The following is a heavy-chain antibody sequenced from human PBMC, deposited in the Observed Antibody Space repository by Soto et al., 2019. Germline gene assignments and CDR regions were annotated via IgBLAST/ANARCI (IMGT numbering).Heavy chain of an antibody. CDR3: ARVGGDYDFWSGYYTGPNWFDP. CDR2: IIPIFGTA. J-gene: IGHJ5*02. D-gene: IGHD3-3*01. V-gene: IGHV1-69*06. CDR1: GGTFSSYA. Sequence: SVKVSCKASGGTFSSYAISWVRQAPGQGLEWMGGIIPIFGTANYAQKFQGRVTITADKSTSTAYMELSSLRSEDTAVYYCARVGGDYDFWSGYYTGPNWFDPWGQGTMVTVYS.